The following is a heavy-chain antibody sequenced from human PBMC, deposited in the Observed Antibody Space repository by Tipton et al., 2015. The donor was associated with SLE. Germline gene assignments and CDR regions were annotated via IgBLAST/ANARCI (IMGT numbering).Heavy chain of an antibody. CDR3: AKYASGTMFEY. V-gene: IGHV4-39*01. CDR2: IYYSVAT. CDR1: GGSIRNYY. J-gene: IGHJ4*02. Sequence: LRLSCTASGGSIRNYYWGWIRQPPGKGLEWIGSIYYSVATHYNPSLKSRVTISADTSKNQFSLRLTSVTAADTAVYYCAKYASGTMFEYWGQGTLVTVSS. D-gene: IGHD3-10*01.